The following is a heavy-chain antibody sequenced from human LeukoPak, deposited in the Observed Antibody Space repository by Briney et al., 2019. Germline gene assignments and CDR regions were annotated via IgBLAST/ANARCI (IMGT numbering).Heavy chain of an antibody. CDR3: ARVKDVNDDITFQH. Sequence: GGSLRLSCAASGFTVSSNYMSWVRQAPGKGLEWVSVIYSGGSTYYADSVKGRFTISRDNSKNTLYLQMNSLRAEDTAVYYCARVKDVNDDITFQHWGQGALVTVSS. CDR1: GFTVSSNY. J-gene: IGHJ1*01. CDR2: IYSGGST. D-gene: IGHD3-16*01. V-gene: IGHV3-53*01.